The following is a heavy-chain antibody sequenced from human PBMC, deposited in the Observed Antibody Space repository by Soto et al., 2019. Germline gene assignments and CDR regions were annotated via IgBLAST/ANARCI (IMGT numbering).Heavy chain of an antibody. D-gene: IGHD6-13*01. Sequence: SETLSLTCTVSGGSISSSSYYWGWIRQPPGKGLEWIGSIYYSGSTYYNPSLKSRVTISVDTSKNQFSLKLSSVTAADTAVYYCARHVTPQQLDAFDIWGQGTMVTVSS. CDR3: ARHVTPQQLDAFDI. CDR2: IYYSGST. CDR1: GGSISSSSYY. J-gene: IGHJ3*02. V-gene: IGHV4-39*01.